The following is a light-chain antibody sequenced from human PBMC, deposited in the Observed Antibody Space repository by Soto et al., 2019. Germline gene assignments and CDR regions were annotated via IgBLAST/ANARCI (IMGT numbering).Light chain of an antibody. CDR3: QQYNSWPLT. V-gene: IGKV3D-15*01. J-gene: IGKJ4*01. CDR2: DIF. CDR1: QSISD. Sequence: EIVRTQSPARLSVCPGGRATLSCRPSQSISDLAWYQQKPGQAPRLVIYDIFTRATGVPTRISGSGSGTEFTLTISSLQSEDFAVYYCQQYNSWPLTFGGGTKVDIK.